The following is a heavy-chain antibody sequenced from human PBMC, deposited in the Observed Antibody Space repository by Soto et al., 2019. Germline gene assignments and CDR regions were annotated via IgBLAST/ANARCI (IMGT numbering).Heavy chain of an antibody. V-gene: IGHV3-21*01. J-gene: IGHJ4*02. Sequence: PGGSLRLSCAASGFTFSSYSMNWVRQAPGKGLEWVSSISSSSSYIYYADSVKGRFTISRDNAKNSLYLQMNSLRAEDTAVYYCARETRYSYGGFDYRGQGTLVTVSS. CDR3: ARETRYSYGGFDY. D-gene: IGHD5-18*01. CDR2: ISSSSSYI. CDR1: GFTFSSYS.